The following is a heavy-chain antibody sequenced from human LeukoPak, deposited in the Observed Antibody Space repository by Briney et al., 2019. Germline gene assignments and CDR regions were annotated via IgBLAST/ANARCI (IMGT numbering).Heavy chain of an antibody. Sequence: GGSLRLSCAASGFTFSSYAMHWVRQAPGKGLEWVAVISYDGNNKYYTDSVKGRFTFSRDNSKNTLYLQMNSLRDEDTAVYYCVRDVRASTGGDYLDSWGQGTMVTVSS. CDR3: VRDVRASTGGDYLDS. J-gene: IGHJ3*01. CDR2: ISYDGNNK. CDR1: GFTFSSYA. V-gene: IGHV3-30-3*01. D-gene: IGHD4-17*01.